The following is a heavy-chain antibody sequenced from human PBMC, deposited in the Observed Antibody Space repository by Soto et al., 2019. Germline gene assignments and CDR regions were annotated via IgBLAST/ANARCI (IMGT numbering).Heavy chain of an antibody. V-gene: IGHV3-23*01. D-gene: IGHD3-9*01. CDR3: ARDREPDGIWTFAS. J-gene: IGHJ4*02. CDR2: SYSSGGT. Sequence: EVLLLESGGDVVQLGGSLRLSCAASGFTLAKYTMGWVRQTPRKGLEWVAESYSSGGTEYADSVKGRFTISRDNSKNTLFLQMKNLRVEDTALYYCARDREPDGIWTFASWGQGTLVTVSS. CDR1: GFTLAKYT.